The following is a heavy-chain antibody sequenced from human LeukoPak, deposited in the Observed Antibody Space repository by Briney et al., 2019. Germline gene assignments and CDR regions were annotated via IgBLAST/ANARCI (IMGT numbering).Heavy chain of an antibody. CDR2: INSDGSST. J-gene: IGHJ2*01. V-gene: IGHV3-74*01. D-gene: IGHD6-19*01. Sequence: GGSLRLSCAASGFTLSTYWMHWVRQAPGKGLVWVARINSDGSSTNYADSVKGRFTISRDNAKNTLYLQMNSLRAEDTAVYYCARGQWLVSPLYLDLWGRGTLVTVSS. CDR3: ARGQWLVSPLYLDL. CDR1: GFTLSTYW.